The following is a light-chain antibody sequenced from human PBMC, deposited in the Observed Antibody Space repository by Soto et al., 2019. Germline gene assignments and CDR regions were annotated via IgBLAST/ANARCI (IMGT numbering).Light chain of an antibody. CDR3: QHYNDWPRT. CDR1: LSVGSH. Sequence: EIVMTQSPATLSVSPGERATLSCRTSLSVGSHLAWYQQKPGQSPRLLIYDASTRATGGPAKFSGSGSGTEFTLTISSLQSEDFAVYYCQHYNDWPRTFGQGTKVEIK. CDR2: DAS. J-gene: IGKJ1*01. V-gene: IGKV3-15*01.